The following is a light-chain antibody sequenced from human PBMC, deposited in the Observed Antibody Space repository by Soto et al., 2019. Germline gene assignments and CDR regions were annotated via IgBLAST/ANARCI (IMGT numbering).Light chain of an antibody. J-gene: IGLJ2*01. CDR1: SGHTNYA. CDR2: INSDGSH. CDR3: QTWGTGIVT. Sequence: QPVLTQSPSASASPGASVKRTCTLSSGHTNYAIAWHQQQPEKGPRFLMKINSDGSHSKGDGVPDRFSGSSSGAERYFTISSLQSEDEADYYCQTWGTGIVTFGGGTKLTVL. V-gene: IGLV4-69*01.